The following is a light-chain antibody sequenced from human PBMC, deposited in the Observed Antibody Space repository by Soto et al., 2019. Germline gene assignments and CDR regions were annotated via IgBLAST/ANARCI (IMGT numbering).Light chain of an antibody. V-gene: IGKV1-39*01. CDR3: QQSYSTPT. CDR1: QSISNY. CDR2: AAS. J-gene: IGKJ4*01. Sequence: DIQMTQSPSSLSASVGDRVTITCRASQSISNYLNWYQQKPGQAPNLLIYAASSLHSGVPSRFSSSGSGTDFTLTISSLQPEDFATYYCQQSYSTPTFGGGTKV.